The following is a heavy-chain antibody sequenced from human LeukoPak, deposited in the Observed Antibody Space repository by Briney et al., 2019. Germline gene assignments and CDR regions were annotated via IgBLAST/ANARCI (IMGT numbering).Heavy chain of an antibody. D-gene: IGHD5-18*01. CDR1: GDIFSSNSAA. CDR3: ARDPKNGYIYGFDY. Sequence: SQTLSLTCAISGDIFSSNSAAWNWIRQSPSRGLEWLVRTYYRSRWYNDYAVSVKSRITINPDTSKNQFSLQLNSVTPEDTAVYYCARDPKNGYIYGFDYWGQGTLVTVSS. V-gene: IGHV6-1*01. CDR2: TYYRSRWYN. J-gene: IGHJ4*02.